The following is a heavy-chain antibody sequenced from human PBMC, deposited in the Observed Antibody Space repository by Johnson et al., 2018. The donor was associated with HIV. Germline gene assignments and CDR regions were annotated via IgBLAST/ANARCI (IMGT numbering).Heavy chain of an antibody. CDR3: TTDVLGVDAFDI. J-gene: IGHJ3*02. CDR1: GFTFDDYA. Sequence: VQLVESGGGVVQPGRSLRLSCAASGFTFDDYAMHWVRQAPGKGLEWVGRIKSKTDGGTTDYAAPVKGRFTISRDDSKNTLYLQMNSLKTEDTAVYYCTTDVLGVDAFDIWGQGTMVTVSS. CDR2: IKSKTDGGTT. D-gene: IGHD4/OR15-4a*01. V-gene: IGHV3-15*01.